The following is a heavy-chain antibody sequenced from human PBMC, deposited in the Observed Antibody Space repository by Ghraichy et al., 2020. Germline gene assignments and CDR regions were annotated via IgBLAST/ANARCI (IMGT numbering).Heavy chain of an antibody. CDR1: GGSVSSGSYY. V-gene: IGHV4-61*01. D-gene: IGHD6-13*01. Sequence: SETLPLTCTVSGGSVSSGSYYWSWIRQPPGKGLEWIGYIYYSGSTNYNPSLKSRVTISVDTSKNQFSLKLSSVTAADTAVYYCARETIAASKEFFLNKIHEPYYFDYWGQGTLVTVSS. J-gene: IGHJ4*02. CDR3: ARETIAASKEFFLNKIHEPYYFDY. CDR2: IYYSGST.